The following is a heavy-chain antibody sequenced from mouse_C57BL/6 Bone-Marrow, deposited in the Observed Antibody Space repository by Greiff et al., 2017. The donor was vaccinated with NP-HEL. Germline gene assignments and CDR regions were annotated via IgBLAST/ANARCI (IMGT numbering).Heavy chain of an antibody. CDR2: INPYNGDT. D-gene: IGHD1-1*01. V-gene: IGHV1-20*01. CDR1: GYSFTGYF. Sequence: EVQRVESGPELVKPGDSVKISCKASGYSFTGYFMNWVMQSHGKSLEWIGRINPYNGDTFYNQKFKGKATLTVDKSSSTAHMELRSLTSEDSAVYYCARSYGSSPWYFDVWGTGTTVTVSS. CDR3: ARSYGSSPWYFDV. J-gene: IGHJ1*03.